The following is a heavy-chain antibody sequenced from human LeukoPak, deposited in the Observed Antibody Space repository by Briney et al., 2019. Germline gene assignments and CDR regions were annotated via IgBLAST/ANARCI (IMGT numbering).Heavy chain of an antibody. V-gene: IGHV3-7*01. Sequence: PGGSLRLSCAASGFTFSSYWMSWVRQAPGKGLEWVANIKQDGSDKYYADSVKGRFTISRDNSKNTLYLEMNSLRAEDTAVYYCARDQGPVGSYFDYWGQGTLVTVSS. D-gene: IGHD3-10*01. CDR1: GFTFSSYW. J-gene: IGHJ4*02. CDR3: ARDQGPVGSYFDY. CDR2: IKQDGSDK.